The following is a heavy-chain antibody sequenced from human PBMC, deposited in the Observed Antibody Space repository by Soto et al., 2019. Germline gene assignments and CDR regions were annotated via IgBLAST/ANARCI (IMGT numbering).Heavy chain of an antibody. J-gene: IGHJ4*02. V-gene: IGHV1-3*05. Sequence: QVQLVQSGAEEKKPGASVKVSCKASGYTFTSYAMHWVRQAPGQRLEWMGWINAGNGNTKYSQKFQGRVTITRDTSASTAYMELSSLRSEDTAVYYCARAVYDYVWGSYRHFDYWGQGTLVTVSS. CDR1: GYTFTSYA. CDR3: ARAVYDYVWGSYRHFDY. CDR2: INAGNGNT. D-gene: IGHD3-16*02.